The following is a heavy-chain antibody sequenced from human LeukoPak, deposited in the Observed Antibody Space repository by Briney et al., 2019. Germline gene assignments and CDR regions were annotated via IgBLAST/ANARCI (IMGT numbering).Heavy chain of an antibody. CDR1: GGFISSYY. Sequence: SETLSLTCTVSGGFISSYYWSWIRQPPGKGLGWIGYIYYSGSTSYSPSLKSRVTISVDTSKNQFSLKLTSVTAADTAVYYCARNIAVAAFDYWGQGTLVTVSS. J-gene: IGHJ4*02. V-gene: IGHV4-59*01. CDR3: ARNIAVAAFDY. CDR2: IYYSGST. D-gene: IGHD6-19*01.